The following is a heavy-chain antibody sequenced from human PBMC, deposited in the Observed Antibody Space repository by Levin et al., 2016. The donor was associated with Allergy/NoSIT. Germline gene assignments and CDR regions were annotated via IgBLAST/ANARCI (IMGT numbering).Heavy chain of an antibody. CDR1: GFTFSSYA. Sequence: GESLKISCAASGFTFSSYAMSWVRQAPGKGLEWVSAISGSGGSTYYADSVKGRFTISRDNSKNTPYLQMNSLRAEDTAVYYCAKRVVPAAHYYYYYGMDVWGQGTTVTVSS. V-gene: IGHV3-23*01. J-gene: IGHJ6*02. D-gene: IGHD2-2*01. CDR2: ISGSGGST. CDR3: AKRVVPAAHYYYYYGMDV.